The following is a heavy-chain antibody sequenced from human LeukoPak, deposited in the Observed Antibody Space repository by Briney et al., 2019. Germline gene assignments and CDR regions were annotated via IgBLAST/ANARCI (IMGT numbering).Heavy chain of an antibody. V-gene: IGHV1-2*02. Sequence: GASVKVSCKASGYTFTGYYMHWVRQAPGQGLEWMGWINPNSGGTNYAQKFQGRVTITRDRSMSTAYMELSSLRSEDTAMYYCARSTRGHDAFDIWGQGQWSPSLQ. CDR1: GYTFTGYY. J-gene: IGHJ3*02. CDR2: INPNSGGT. CDR3: ARSTRGHDAFDI.